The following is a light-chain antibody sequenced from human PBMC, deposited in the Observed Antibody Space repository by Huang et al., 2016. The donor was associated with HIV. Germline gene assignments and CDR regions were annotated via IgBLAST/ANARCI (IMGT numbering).Light chain of an antibody. CDR2: DAA. Sequence: EVVMTQSPVTLSVSPGEGPTLSCSASQSVNNKLAWFQQNPGQAPRLLSHDAAIRATGIPVRFSCSGSGTEFTLTISSLQSEDFAVYYCQQYNNWPPWTFGQGTKVEIK. CDR1: QSVNNK. V-gene: IGKV3-15*01. CDR3: QQYNNWPPWT. J-gene: IGKJ1*01.